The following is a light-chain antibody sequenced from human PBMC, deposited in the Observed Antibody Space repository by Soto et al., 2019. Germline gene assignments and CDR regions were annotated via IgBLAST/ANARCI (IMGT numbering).Light chain of an antibody. J-gene: IGKJ3*01. CDR1: QSISDY. V-gene: IGKV1-39*01. CDR2: DAS. Sequence: DIQMTQSPSSLSASVGDRVAITCRSSQSISDYVNWYQQKPGKALNLVIYDASNLQSGVPPRFSGSGSGSEFTLTISGLQPDDFAIYFCQQSYSLPLTFGPGTKVDV. CDR3: QQSYSLPLT.